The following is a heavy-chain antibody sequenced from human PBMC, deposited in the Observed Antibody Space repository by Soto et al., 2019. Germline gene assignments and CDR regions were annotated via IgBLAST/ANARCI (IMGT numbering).Heavy chain of an antibody. CDR2: ISGGGGIT. CDR3: AKRRWETGYDAIPLDY. CDR1: GFSFSTYA. J-gene: IGHJ4*02. V-gene: IGHV3-23*01. D-gene: IGHD5-12*01. Sequence: EVQLLESGGGLVQPGGSLRLSCAASGFSFSTYAMNWIRQAPGEGLEWVSSISGGGGITYYADSVKGRFTISRDNSKNTLYLQMSSLRAGDTAVYYCAKRRWETGYDAIPLDYWGQGTLVTVSS.